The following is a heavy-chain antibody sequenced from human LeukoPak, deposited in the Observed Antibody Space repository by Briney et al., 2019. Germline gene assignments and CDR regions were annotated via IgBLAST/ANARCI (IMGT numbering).Heavy chain of an antibody. CDR2: IGRSCSTI. V-gene: IGHV3-11*04. CDR1: GFTFSDYY. CDR3: ARDTVKGDY. Sequence: GGSLRLSCAASGFTFSDYYMSWIRQAPGKGLEWVSYIGRSCSTIYYADSVKGRFTISRENAKNSLYLQMNSLRAEDTAVYYGARDTVKGDYWGQGTSVTVSS. J-gene: IGHJ4*02.